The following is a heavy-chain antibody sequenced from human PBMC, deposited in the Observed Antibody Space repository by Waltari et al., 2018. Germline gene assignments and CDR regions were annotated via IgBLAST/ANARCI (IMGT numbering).Heavy chain of an antibody. CDR2: INSDGSST. Sequence: EVQLVESGGGLVQPGGSLRLSCGASGFTFSSYWVHWVRQGPGKGLVWVSGINSDGSSTNYADSVQGRFTISRDNAKNTLYLQMNSLRAEDTAVYYCARRGVPAASVYYFDYWGQGTQVTVSS. CDR1: GFTFSSYW. J-gene: IGHJ4*02. CDR3: ARRGVPAASVYYFDY. V-gene: IGHV3-74*01. D-gene: IGHD2-2*01.